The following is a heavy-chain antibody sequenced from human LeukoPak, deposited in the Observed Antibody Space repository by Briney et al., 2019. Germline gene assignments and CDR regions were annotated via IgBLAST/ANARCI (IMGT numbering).Heavy chain of an antibody. CDR1: GGSISSYY. V-gene: IGHV4-59*01. CDR3: ARETQAGPFDP. Sequence: PSETLSLTCTVSGGSISSYYWSWIRQPPGKGLEWIGYIYYSGSTNYNPSLKSRVTISVDTSKNQFSLKLSSVTAADTAVYYCARETQAGPFDPWGQGTLVTVSS. CDR2: IYYSGST. J-gene: IGHJ5*02. D-gene: IGHD3-10*01.